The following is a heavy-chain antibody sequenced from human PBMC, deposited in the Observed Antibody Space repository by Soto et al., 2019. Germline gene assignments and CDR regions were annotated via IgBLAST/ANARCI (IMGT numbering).Heavy chain of an antibody. CDR1: GFSLTTSGVG. Sequence: QITLKESGPTVVKPTETLTLTCTFSGFSLTTSGVGVGWDRQSPGKAPEWLALIYWDDDKRYSTSLKSRLTITKDTSKNQVVLTMANVDPADTATYYCAHRVLRMVFGLVTTTAIYFDFWGQGTPVVVSS. CDR3: AHRVLRMVFGLVTTTAIYFDF. D-gene: IGHD3-3*01. J-gene: IGHJ4*02. V-gene: IGHV2-5*02. CDR2: IYWDDDK.